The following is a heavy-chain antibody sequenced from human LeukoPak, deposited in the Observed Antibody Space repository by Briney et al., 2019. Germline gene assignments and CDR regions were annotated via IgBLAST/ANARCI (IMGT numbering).Heavy chain of an antibody. CDR2: IYYSGST. J-gene: IGHJ4*02. D-gene: IGHD6-6*01. CDR3: ARGTIAARLSYFDY. V-gene: IGHV4-39*07. Sequence: PSETLSLTCTVSSGSISSSSYYWGWIRQPPGKGLEWIGSIYYSGSTYYNPSLKSRVTISVDTSKNQFSLKLSSVTAADTAVYYCARGTIAARLSYFDYWGQGTLVTVSS. CDR1: SGSISSSSYY.